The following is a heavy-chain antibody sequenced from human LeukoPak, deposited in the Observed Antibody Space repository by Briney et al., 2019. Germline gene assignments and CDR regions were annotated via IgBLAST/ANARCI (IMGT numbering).Heavy chain of an antibody. CDR1: GFTFRSYT. J-gene: IGHJ5*02. D-gene: IGHD3-10*01. CDR2: ISSSNSI. Sequence: GGSLRLSCAGSGFTFRSYTMNWVRQAPGKGLEWVSSISSSNSIFYADSVKGRFTISRDNAKNSVYLQMNSLRAEDTAVYYCAKFKLWGSGSYSYNWFDPWGQGTLVTVSS. CDR3: AKFKLWGSGSYSYNWFDP. V-gene: IGHV3-21*01.